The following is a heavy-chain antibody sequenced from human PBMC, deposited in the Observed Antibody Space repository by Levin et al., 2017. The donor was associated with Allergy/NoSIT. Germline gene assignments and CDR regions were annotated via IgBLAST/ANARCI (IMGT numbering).Heavy chain of an antibody. Sequence: GESLKISCTASGFTFGDYAMSWVRQAPGKGLEWVGFIRSKAYGGTTEYAASVKGRFTISRDDSKSIAYLQMNSLKTEDTAVYYCTRSGVAWSGYYTGYFDYWGQGTLVTVSS. J-gene: IGHJ4*02. D-gene: IGHD3-3*01. CDR3: TRSGVAWSGYYTGYFDY. CDR2: IRSKAYGGTT. CDR1: GFTFGDYA. V-gene: IGHV3-49*04.